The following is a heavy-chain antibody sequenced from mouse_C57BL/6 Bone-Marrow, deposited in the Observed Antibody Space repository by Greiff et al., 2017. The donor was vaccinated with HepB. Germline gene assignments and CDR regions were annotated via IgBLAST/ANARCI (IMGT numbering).Heavy chain of an antibody. V-gene: IGHV14-2*01. J-gene: IGHJ2*01. CDR3: ATLSYYFDY. Sequence: EVQLQQSGAELVKPGASVKLSCTASGFNIKDYYMHWVKQRTEQGLEWIGRIDPEDGETKYAPNFQGKATITADTSSNTAYLQLSSLTSEDTAVYYCATLSYYFDYWGQGTTLTVSS. CDR2: IDPEDGET. CDR1: GFNIKDYY.